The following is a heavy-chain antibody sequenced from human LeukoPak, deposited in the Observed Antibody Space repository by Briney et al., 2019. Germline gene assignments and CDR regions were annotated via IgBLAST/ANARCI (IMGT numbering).Heavy chain of an antibody. J-gene: IGHJ4*02. V-gene: IGHV1-18*01. D-gene: IGHD6-19*01. CDR1: GYTFTSYG. Sequence: ASVKVSCKASGYTFTSYGISWVRQAPGQGLEWMGWISAYNGNTNYAQKLQGRVTMTTDTSTSTAYMVLRSLRSDDTAVYYCARGRTIAVAGTSPLGYWGQGTLVTVSS. CDR2: ISAYNGNT. CDR3: ARGRTIAVAGTSPLGY.